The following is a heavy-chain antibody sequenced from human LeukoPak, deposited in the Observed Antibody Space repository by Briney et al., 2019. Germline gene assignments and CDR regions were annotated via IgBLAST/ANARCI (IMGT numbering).Heavy chain of an antibody. Sequence: GGSLRLPCAASAFTFGSYWMHWVRQAPGKGLVWVSRINSDGSSTSYADSVKGRYPISRDNAKNTLHLQMNSLRAEDTAMYYCARGSDCSGGSCYSYWYFDLWGRGTLVTVSS. V-gene: IGHV3-74*01. J-gene: IGHJ2*01. CDR2: INSDGSST. D-gene: IGHD2-15*01. CDR3: ARGSDCSGGSCYSYWYFDL. CDR1: AFTFGSYW.